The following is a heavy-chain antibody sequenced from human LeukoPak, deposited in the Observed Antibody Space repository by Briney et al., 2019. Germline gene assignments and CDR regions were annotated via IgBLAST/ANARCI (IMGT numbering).Heavy chain of an antibody. Sequence: GASVKVSCKASVYTFTSFSISWVRQAPGQGLEWMGWISAYNGNTNYAQKLQGRVTMTTDTSTSTAYMELRSLRSDDTAVYYCARGPHCSGGTWYSQYFDYWGQGTLVTVSS. CDR3: ARGPHCSGGTWYSQYFDY. CDR1: VYTFTSFS. CDR2: ISAYNGNT. D-gene: IGHD2-15*01. J-gene: IGHJ4*02. V-gene: IGHV1-18*01.